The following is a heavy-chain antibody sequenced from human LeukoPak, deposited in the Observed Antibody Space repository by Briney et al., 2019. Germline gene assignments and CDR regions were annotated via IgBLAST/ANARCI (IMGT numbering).Heavy chain of an antibody. V-gene: IGHV1-46*03. CDR1: GYTFTSYY. Sequence: GASVKVSCKASGYTFTSYYMHWVRQAPGQGLEWMGIINPSGGSTSYAQKFQGRVTITRDTSTSTVYMELSSLRSEDTAVYYCARDSSIAAHPVHYFDYWGQGTLVTVSS. D-gene: IGHD6-6*01. CDR2: INPSGGST. J-gene: IGHJ4*02. CDR3: ARDSSIAAHPVHYFDY.